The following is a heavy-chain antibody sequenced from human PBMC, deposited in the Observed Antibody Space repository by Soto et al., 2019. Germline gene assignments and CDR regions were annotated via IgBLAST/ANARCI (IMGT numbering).Heavy chain of an antibody. J-gene: IGHJ4*02. CDR3: ATGLTYYYDSSGYPDGY. D-gene: IGHD3-22*01. CDR2: FDPEDGET. V-gene: IGHV1-24*01. CDR1: GYTLTELF. Sequence: GASVKVSCKVSGYTLTELFMHWVRQAPGKGLEWMGGFDPEDGETIYAQKFQGRVTMTEDTSTDTAYMELSSLRSEDTAVYYCATGLTYYYDSSGYPDGYWGQGTLVTVSS.